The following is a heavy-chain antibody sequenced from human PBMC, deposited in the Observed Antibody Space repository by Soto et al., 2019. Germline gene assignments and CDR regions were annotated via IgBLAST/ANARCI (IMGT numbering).Heavy chain of an antibody. CDR1: GFIFSSYA. CDR3: ASDAAAGLKF. D-gene: IGHD2-21*01. CDR2: LSGNGYTT. Sequence: GGSLRLSCATSGFIFSSYAMTWVRQAPGKGLEWVSALSGNGYTTYYADSVKGRFTISRDNSKNTLYLQMNSLRVDDTAIYYCASDAAAGLKFWGQGTLVTVSS. V-gene: IGHV3-23*01. J-gene: IGHJ4*02.